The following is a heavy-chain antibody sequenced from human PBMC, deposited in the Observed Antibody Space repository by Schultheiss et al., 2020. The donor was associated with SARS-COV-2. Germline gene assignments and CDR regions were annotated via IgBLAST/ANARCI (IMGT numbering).Heavy chain of an antibody. V-gene: IGHV4-34*01. Sequence: SQTLSLTCAVYGGSFSGYYWSWIRQPPGKGLEWIGEINHSGSTNYNPSLKSRVTISVDTSKNQFSLKLSSVTAADTAVYYCARQGCSSTSCYGHYYMDVWGKGTTVTVSS. D-gene: IGHD2-2*01. J-gene: IGHJ6*03. CDR1: GGSFSGYY. CDR3: ARQGCSSTSCYGHYYMDV. CDR2: INHSGST.